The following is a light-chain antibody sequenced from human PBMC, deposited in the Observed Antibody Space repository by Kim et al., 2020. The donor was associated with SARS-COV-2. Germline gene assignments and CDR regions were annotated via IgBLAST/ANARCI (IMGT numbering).Light chain of an antibody. CDR3: NSRDITGDHKV. CDR1: SLRRYY. CDR2: GKN. Sequence: SSELTQDPAVSVALGQTVRITCQGDSLRRYYASWYQQKPGQAPVLVFYGKNNRPSGIPDRFSGSSSGSTASLTITGAQAEEEADYYCNSRDITGDHKVFGGGTKVTVL. J-gene: IGLJ2*01. V-gene: IGLV3-19*01.